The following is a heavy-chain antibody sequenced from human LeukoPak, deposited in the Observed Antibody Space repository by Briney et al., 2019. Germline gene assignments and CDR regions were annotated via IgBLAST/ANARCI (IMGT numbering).Heavy chain of an antibody. V-gene: IGHV4-59*08. CDR2: IYYTGST. CDR1: GGSISGCY. Sequence: ETQTLMCTVSGGSISGCYASGVRQPPGEGLEWIGYIYYTGSTKSNPSLKSRVTISVDTSKNQFSLKLSSVTAADTAVYYCARHGPDYAGNCDYWGEGTLVTVSS. J-gene: IGHJ4*02. D-gene: IGHD4-23*01. CDR3: ARHGPDYAGNCDY.